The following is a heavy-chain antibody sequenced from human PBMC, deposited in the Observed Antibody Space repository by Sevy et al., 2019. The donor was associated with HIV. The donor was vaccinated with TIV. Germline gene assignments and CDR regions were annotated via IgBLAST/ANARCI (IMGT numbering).Heavy chain of an antibody. CDR3: ASRLWFGELGGGYFDY. Sequence: TLSLTCAVSGGSINSNNWWSWVRQPPGKGLEWIGEIYHSGSINYNPSLKSRVTISVDKSKKQFSLKVNSVTAADTAVYYCASRLWFGELGGGYFDYWGQGTLVTVSS. CDR1: GGSINSNNW. J-gene: IGHJ4*02. D-gene: IGHD3-10*01. V-gene: IGHV4-4*02. CDR2: IYHSGSI.